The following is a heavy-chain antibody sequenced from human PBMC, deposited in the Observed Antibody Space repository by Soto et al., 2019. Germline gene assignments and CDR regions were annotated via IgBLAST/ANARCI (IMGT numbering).Heavy chain of an antibody. J-gene: IGHJ6*02. V-gene: IGHV4-59*01. CDR3: ARDYPYFTVTTSGGMDV. Sequence: SETLSLTCTVSGGSIDNFYWSWIRQPPGKGLEWIGYIYSNGSTNYNPSLKSRVTISVDTSKNQFSLKLSSVTAADTAVYFCARDYPYFTVTTSGGMDVWGQGTTVTVSS. CDR2: IYSNGST. CDR1: GGSIDNFY. D-gene: IGHD4-17*01.